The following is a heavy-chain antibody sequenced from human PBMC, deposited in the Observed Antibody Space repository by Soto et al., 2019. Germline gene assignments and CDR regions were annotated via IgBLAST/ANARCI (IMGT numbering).Heavy chain of an antibody. V-gene: IGHV4-59*01. CDR2: IHYTGST. D-gene: IGHD2-15*01. Sequence: PSETLSLTCTFSRVSINNSYWTLIRQPPGKRLEWIGYIHYTGSTNYNPSLRGRVTMSVDTSKNQFSLKLTSVTTADTAVYYCVKVAGGGLFDYWGPGNLVTVSS. CDR1: RVSINNSY. CDR3: VKVAGGGLFDY. J-gene: IGHJ4*02.